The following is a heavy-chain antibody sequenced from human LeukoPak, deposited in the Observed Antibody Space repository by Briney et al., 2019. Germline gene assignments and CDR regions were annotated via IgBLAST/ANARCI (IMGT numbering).Heavy chain of an antibody. Sequence: GGSLRLSCAASGFTFSSYAMSWVRQAPGKGLEWVSAISGSGGSTYYADSVKGRFTISRDNSKNTLYLQMNSLRAEDTAVYYCAKGPGAQYCSSTSCYTAGDWFDPWGQGTLVTVSS. D-gene: IGHD2-2*02. CDR3: AKGPGAQYCSSTSCYTAGDWFDP. J-gene: IGHJ5*02. CDR2: ISGSGGST. CDR1: GFTFSSYA. V-gene: IGHV3-23*01.